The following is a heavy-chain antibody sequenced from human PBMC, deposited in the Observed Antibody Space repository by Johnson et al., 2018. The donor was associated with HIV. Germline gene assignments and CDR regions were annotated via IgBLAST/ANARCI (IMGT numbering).Heavy chain of an antibody. CDR1: GFTFSDHY. V-gene: IGHV3-11*01. CDR3: AKGGTVTTDAFDI. Sequence: QVQLVESGGGLVKPGGSLRLSCAASGFTFSDHYMSWIRQAPGKGLEWVSYISSSGSTMYYADSVKGRFTISRDNSKNSLYLQMNSLRTEDTALYYCAKGGTVTTDAFDIWGQGTMVTVSS. CDR2: ISSSGSTM. D-gene: IGHD4-17*01. J-gene: IGHJ3*02.